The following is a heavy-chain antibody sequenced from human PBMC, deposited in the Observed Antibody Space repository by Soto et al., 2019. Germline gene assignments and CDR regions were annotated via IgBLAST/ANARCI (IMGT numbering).Heavy chain of an antibody. D-gene: IGHD3-9*01. CDR1: GFTFSSYG. CDR2: ISYDGSNK. CDR3: AKGRSKYYDILTGPPWFDP. Sequence: PGGSLRLSCAASGFTFSSYGMHWVRQAPGKGLEWVAVISYDGSNKYYADSVKGRFTISRDNSKNTLYLQMNSLRAEDTAVYYCAKGRSKYYDILTGPPWFDPWGQGTLVTVSS. J-gene: IGHJ5*02. V-gene: IGHV3-30*18.